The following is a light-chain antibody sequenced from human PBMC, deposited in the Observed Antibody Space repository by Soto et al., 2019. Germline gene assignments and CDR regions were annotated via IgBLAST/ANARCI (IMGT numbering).Light chain of an antibody. V-gene: IGKV1-39*01. CDR1: QSISTY. CDR2: TAS. Sequence: DIQMTQSPSSLSASVGDRITITCRASQSISTYLNWYQQRPGQAPKLLIYTASRLQSGVPSRFSGSGSGTDFTLTISSLQPEDFATYYCQQSNSFPLTFGQGTKVDI. CDR3: QQSNSFPLT. J-gene: IGKJ1*01.